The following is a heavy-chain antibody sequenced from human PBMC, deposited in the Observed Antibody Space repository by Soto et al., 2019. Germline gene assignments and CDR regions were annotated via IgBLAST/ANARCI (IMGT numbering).Heavy chain of an antibody. J-gene: IGHJ6*02. Sequence: QVQLVQSGAEVKKPVTSVNVSCKASGYTFTSYGISWVRQAPGQGLEWMGWISAYNGNTKYAQKLQGRVTMTTDTSTSTAYMELRSLRSDDTAVYYCARDIVVVPAAITVDYYYGMDVWGQGTTVTVSS. CDR1: GYTFTSYG. CDR3: ARDIVVVPAAITVDYYYGMDV. V-gene: IGHV1-18*04. CDR2: ISAYNGNT. D-gene: IGHD2-2*02.